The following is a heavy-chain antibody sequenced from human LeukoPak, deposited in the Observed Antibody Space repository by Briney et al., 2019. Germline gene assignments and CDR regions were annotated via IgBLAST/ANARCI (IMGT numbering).Heavy chain of an antibody. CDR3: AKDLGYGGNPPVYFDY. Sequence: GGSLRLSCAASGFTFSSYAMSWVRQAPGKGLEWVSAISGSGGSTYYADSVKGRFTVSRDNSKNTLYLQMNSLRAEDTAVYYCAKDLGYGGNPPVYFDYWGQGTLVTVSS. J-gene: IGHJ4*02. CDR2: ISGSGGST. V-gene: IGHV3-23*01. D-gene: IGHD4-23*01. CDR1: GFTFSSYA.